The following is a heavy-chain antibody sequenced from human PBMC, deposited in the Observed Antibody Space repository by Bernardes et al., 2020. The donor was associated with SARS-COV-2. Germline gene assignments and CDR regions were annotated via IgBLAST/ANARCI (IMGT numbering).Heavy chain of an antibody. V-gene: IGHV3-30*03. CDR2: ISYGGTNK. Sequence: SLRLSCAASGFTFSSYGMHWVRQAPGKGLEWVALISYGGTNKYYADSVKGRFTISRDNSKNTLYLQMNSLRVEDTAVYYCARGVVATTVYFDYWGQGTLVTVSS. CDR1: GFTFSSYG. J-gene: IGHJ4*02. CDR3: ARGVVATTVYFDY. D-gene: IGHD5-12*01.